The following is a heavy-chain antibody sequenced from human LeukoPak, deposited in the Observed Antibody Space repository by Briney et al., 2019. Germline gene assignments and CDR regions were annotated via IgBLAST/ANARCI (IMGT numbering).Heavy chain of an antibody. CDR1: GFTFGDYA. V-gene: IGHV3-49*03. J-gene: IGHJ4*02. D-gene: IGHD2-2*01. CDR3: ARGGVYCSSVSCSVDY. Sequence: GGSLRLSCTASGFTFGDYAVSWFRQAPGKGLEWVGFIRSKPYGGTTENAASVKGRFTISRDDSKSIAYLQMNSLKTEDTAEYYCARGGVYCSSVSCSVDYWGQGILVTVSS. CDR2: IRSKPYGGTT.